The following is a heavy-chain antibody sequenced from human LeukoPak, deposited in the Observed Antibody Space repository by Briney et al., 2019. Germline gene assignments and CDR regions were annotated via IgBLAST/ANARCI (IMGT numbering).Heavy chain of an antibody. V-gene: IGHV4-34*01. CDR1: GGSFSGYY. D-gene: IGHD3-3*02. Sequence: PSETLSLTCAVYGGSFSGYYWSWIRQPPGKGLEWIGEINHSGSTNYNPSLKSRVTISVDTSKNQFSLKLSSVTAADTAVYYCARLVHFWSGYQYFQHWGQGTLVTVSS. CDR2: INHSGST. J-gene: IGHJ1*01. CDR3: ARLVHFWSGYQYFQH.